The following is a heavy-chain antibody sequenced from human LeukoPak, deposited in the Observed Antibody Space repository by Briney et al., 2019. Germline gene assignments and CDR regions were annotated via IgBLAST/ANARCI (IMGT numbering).Heavy chain of an antibody. CDR1: GYSISSGYY. J-gene: IGHJ5*02. D-gene: IGHD3-3*01. Sequence: SETLSLTCAVSGYSISSGYYWGWIRQPPGKGLEWIGSIYLSGSTYYNPSLKSRVTISVDTSKNQFSLKLSSVTAADTAVYYCARLRSGLNWFDPWGQGTLVTVSS. CDR3: ARLRSGLNWFDP. V-gene: IGHV4-38-2*01. CDR2: IYLSGST.